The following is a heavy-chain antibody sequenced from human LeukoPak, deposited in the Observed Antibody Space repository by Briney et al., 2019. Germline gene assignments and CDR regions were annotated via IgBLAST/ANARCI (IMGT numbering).Heavy chain of an antibody. Sequence: GGSLRLSCAASGFTFNTYAMSWVRQAPGKGLEWVSAISGSGGSTYYADSVKGRFTISRDNSKNTPYLQMNSPRAEDTAVYYCAKENIVVVVAQEYYFDYWGQGTLVTVSS. D-gene: IGHD2-15*01. CDR2: ISGSGGST. CDR1: GFTFNTYA. CDR3: AKENIVVVVAQEYYFDY. J-gene: IGHJ4*02. V-gene: IGHV3-23*01.